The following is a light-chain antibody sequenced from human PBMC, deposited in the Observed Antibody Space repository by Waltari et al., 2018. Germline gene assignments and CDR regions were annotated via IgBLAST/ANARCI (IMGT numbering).Light chain of an antibody. J-gene: IGLJ1*01. CDR3: SSYTTSSAPGV. V-gene: IGLV2-14*01. Sequence: QSALTQPASVSGSPGQSITISCSGTDSDVGAYDFVSWYQHHPGKAPHLIIYEVSNRPSGISNRCSASRSGNTAALTISGLQAEDEADYYCSSYTTSSAPGVFGTGTRVTVL. CDR1: DSDVGAYDF. CDR2: EVS.